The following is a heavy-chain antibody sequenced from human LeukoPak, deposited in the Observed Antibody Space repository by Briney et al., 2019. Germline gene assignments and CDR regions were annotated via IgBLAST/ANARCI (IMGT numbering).Heavy chain of an antibody. CDR3: AKEEQQFDYFDY. V-gene: IGHV3-53*01. CDR2: IYSGGST. J-gene: IGHJ4*02. D-gene: IGHD6-6*01. CDR1: GFTFSTYS. Sequence: PGGSLRLSCAASGFTFSTYSMNWVRQAPGKGLEWISVIYSGGSTHYADSVKGRFTISRDNSKNTLFLQMNSLRVEDTAVYYCAKEEQQFDYFDYWGQGTLVTVSS.